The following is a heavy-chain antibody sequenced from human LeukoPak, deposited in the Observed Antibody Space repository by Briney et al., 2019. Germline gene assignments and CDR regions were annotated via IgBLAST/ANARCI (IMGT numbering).Heavy chain of an antibody. D-gene: IGHD4-11*01. CDR3: ARVQAYSTVFDY. Sequence: SETLSLTCTVSGGSISSYYWSWIRQPPGKGLEWIGYIYYSGSTNYNPSLKRRVTISVDTSKNQFSLKLSSVTAADTAVYYCARVQAYSTVFDYWGQGTLVTVSS. V-gene: IGHV4-59*01. CDR1: GGSISSYY. CDR2: IYYSGST. J-gene: IGHJ4*02.